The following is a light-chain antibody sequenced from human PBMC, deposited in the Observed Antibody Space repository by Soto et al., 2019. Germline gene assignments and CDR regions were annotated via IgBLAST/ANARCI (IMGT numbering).Light chain of an antibody. CDR1: QSVSSGY. Sequence: EIVLTQSPGTLSLSPGDGATLSCRASQSVSSGYLAWYQQKPGQAPRLLIYGASRRAGGIPDRFSGSGSGRDFTLSISRLEPEDFAVYWCQHYGNSPTFGQGTRVQIK. V-gene: IGKV3-20*01. J-gene: IGKJ1*01. CDR3: QHYGNSPT. CDR2: GAS.